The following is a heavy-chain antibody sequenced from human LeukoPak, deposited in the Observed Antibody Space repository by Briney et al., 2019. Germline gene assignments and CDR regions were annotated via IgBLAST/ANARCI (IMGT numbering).Heavy chain of an antibody. J-gene: IGHJ4*02. V-gene: IGHV4-30-2*01. D-gene: IGHD6-6*01. Sequence: PSQTLSLTCTVSGGSISSGGYYWSWIRQPPGKGLEWIGYIYHSGSTYYNPSLKSRVTISVDTSKNQFSLKLSSVTAADTAVYYCAREGAARNFDYWGQGILVTVSS. CDR2: IYHSGST. CDR3: AREGAARNFDY. CDR1: GGSISSGGYY.